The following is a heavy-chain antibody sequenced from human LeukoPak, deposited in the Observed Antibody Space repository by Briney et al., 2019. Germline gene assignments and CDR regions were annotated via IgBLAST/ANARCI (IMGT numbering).Heavy chain of an antibody. CDR3: ARVRRTAMVFDY. CDR2: IWYDGSNK. J-gene: IGHJ4*02. Sequence: GGSLRLSCAASGFTFSSYGMHWVRQAPGKGLEWVAVIWYDGSNKYYADSVKGRFTISRDNSKNTPYLQMNSLRAEDTAVYYCARVRRTAMVFDYWGQGTLVTVSS. CDR1: GFTFSSYG. V-gene: IGHV3-33*01. D-gene: IGHD5-18*01.